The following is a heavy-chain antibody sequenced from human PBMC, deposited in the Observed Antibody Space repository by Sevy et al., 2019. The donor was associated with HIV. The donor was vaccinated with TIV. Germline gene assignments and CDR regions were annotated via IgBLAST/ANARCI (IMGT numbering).Heavy chain of an antibody. J-gene: IGHJ1*01. CDR3: ALERLSSDVAEYFQN. Sequence: GGSLRLSCAASGFTFNRYSMHWVRQAPGKGLEWVATISFDATNKHYADSVKGRFTISRDNFQNSLFLQMDSLRPEDTAVYCCALERLSSDVAEYFQNWGQGTLVTVSS. CDR1: GFTFNRYS. CDR2: ISFDATNK. V-gene: IGHV3-30-3*01. D-gene: IGHD1-1*01.